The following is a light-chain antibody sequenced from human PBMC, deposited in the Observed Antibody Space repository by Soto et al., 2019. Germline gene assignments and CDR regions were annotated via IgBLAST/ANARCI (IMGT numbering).Light chain of an antibody. V-gene: IGKV1-5*03. J-gene: IGKJ1*01. Sequence: DIQMTQSPSTLSASVGDRVTITCRASQYISSWLAWYQQKPGKAPNLLIYKASSLQSGVPSNFSGSGSGTEFTLTISSLQPDDVATYYCQQYHSNPWTFGQGTKVEIK. CDR3: QQYHSNPWT. CDR1: QYISSW. CDR2: KAS.